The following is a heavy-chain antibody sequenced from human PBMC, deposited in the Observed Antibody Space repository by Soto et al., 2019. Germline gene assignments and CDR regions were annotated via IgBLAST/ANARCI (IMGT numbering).Heavy chain of an antibody. V-gene: IGHV3-21*01. CDR3: ARDLGAPSYYGMDV. J-gene: IGHJ6*02. Sequence: SMRDSCGVAEFTSSSYSMNCVNRDPGKGLEWVSSISSSSSYIYYADSVKGRFTISRDNAKNSLYLQMNSLRAEDTAVYYCARDLGAPSYYGMDVWGQGTTVTV. D-gene: IGHD6-6*01. CDR1: EFTSSSYS. CDR2: ISSSSSYI.